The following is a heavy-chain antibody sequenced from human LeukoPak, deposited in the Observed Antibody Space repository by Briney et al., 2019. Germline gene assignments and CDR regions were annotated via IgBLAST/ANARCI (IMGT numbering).Heavy chain of an antibody. D-gene: IGHD3-9*01. Sequence: PGGSLRLSCAASGFTFSSYWMSWVRQAPGKGLEWVANIKQDGSEKYYVDSVKGRFTISRDNAKNSLYLQMNSLRAEDTAVYYCARDRGLRYFDWFFDYWGQGTLVTVSS. CDR1: GFTFSSYW. J-gene: IGHJ4*02. CDR2: IKQDGSEK. V-gene: IGHV3-7*04. CDR3: ARDRGLRYFDWFFDY.